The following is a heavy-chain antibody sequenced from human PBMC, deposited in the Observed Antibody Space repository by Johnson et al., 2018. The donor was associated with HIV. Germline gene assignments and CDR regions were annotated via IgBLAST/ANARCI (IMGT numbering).Heavy chain of an antibody. V-gene: IGHV3-30*02. CDR1: GFTFSSYG. D-gene: IGHD3-10*01. CDR2: IRYDGSNK. J-gene: IGHJ3*02. CDR3: ARAVVTMVRGGGHAFDI. Sequence: QVQLVESGGGVVQPGGSLRLSCAASGFTFSSYGMHWVRQAPGKGLAWVAFIRYDGSNKYYGDAVKGRFTNSSDNSKNTLYLQLNSLRAEDTAVYYCARAVVTMVRGGGHAFDIWGQGTMVTVSS.